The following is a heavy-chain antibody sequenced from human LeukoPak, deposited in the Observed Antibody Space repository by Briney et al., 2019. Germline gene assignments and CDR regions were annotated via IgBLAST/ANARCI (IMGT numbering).Heavy chain of an antibody. CDR3: ARDPRVVAARVSYMDV. Sequence: ASVKVSCKASGYTFTGYYLHWVRQAPGQGLEWLGWINPNSGGTNYAQNFQGRVTMTSDTSITTTYMELSRLRSDDTAVYYCARDPRVVAARVSYMDVWGKGTTVTVSS. V-gene: IGHV1-2*02. CDR1: GYTFTGYY. J-gene: IGHJ6*03. D-gene: IGHD2-15*01. CDR2: INPNSGGT.